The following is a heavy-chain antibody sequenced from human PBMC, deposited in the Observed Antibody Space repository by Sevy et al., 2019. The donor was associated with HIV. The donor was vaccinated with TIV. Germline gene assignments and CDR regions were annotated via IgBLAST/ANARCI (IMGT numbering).Heavy chain of an antibody. CDR3: AKVGYCSSTSCYSIYYGMDV. CDR2: ITGSGGST. CDR1: GFTFSRNA. V-gene: IGHV3-23*01. Sequence: GGSLRLSCAASGFTFSRNAMSWVRQAPGKGLEWASGITGSGGSTYYADSVKGRFTISRDNSKNTLYLQMNSLRVEDTAVYYCAKVGYCSSTSCYSIYYGMDVWGQGTMVTVSS. J-gene: IGHJ6*02. D-gene: IGHD2-2*02.